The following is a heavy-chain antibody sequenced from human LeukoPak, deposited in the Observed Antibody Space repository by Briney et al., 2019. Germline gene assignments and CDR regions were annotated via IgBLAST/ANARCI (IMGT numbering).Heavy chain of an antibody. J-gene: IGHJ3*02. CDR3: AKDRGFAVGMSLSDAFDI. D-gene: IGHD3-10*01. V-gene: IGHV3-43*02. Sequence: GGSLRLSCAASGFTFDDYAMHWVRQAPGKGLEWVSLISGDGGSTYYADSVKGRFTISRDNSKNSLYLQMNSLRTEDTALYYCAKDRGFAVGMSLSDAFDIWGQGTMVTVSS. CDR1: GFTFDDYA. CDR2: ISGDGGST.